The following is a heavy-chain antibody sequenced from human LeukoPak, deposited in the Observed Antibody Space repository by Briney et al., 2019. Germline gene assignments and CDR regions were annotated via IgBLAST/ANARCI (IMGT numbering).Heavy chain of an antibody. CDR2: INSDGSST. V-gene: IGHV3-74*01. CDR3: ARGGPDYGDYVWAPFDY. Sequence: GGSLRLSCAASGFTFSSYWMHWVRQAPGKGLVWVSRINSDGSSTSYADSVKGRFTISRDNAKNTLYLQMNSLRAEDTAVYYCARGGPDYGDYVWAPFDYWGQGTLVTVSS. CDR1: GFTFSSYW. D-gene: IGHD4-17*01. J-gene: IGHJ4*02.